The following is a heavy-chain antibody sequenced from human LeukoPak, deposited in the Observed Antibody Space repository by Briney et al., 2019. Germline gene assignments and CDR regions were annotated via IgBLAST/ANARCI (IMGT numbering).Heavy chain of an antibody. D-gene: IGHD3-22*01. CDR1: GGTFSSYA. Sequence: ASVKVSCKASGGTFSSYAISWVRQAPGQGLEWMGGIIPIFGTANYAQKFQGRVTITADESTSTAYMELSSLRSEDTAVYYCATSITMIVQGAFDIWGQGTMVTVSS. CDR3: ATSITMIVQGAFDI. V-gene: IGHV1-69*13. J-gene: IGHJ3*02. CDR2: IIPIFGTA.